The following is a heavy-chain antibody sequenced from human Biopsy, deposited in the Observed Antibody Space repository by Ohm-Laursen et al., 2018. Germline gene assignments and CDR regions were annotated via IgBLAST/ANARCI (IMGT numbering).Heavy chain of an antibody. CDR1: GGSISNNNYY. V-gene: IGHV4-61*03. D-gene: IGHD3-22*01. CDR2: VYYTGST. CDR3: ARDRGYYSDRTVPGYFDL. J-gene: IGHJ2*01. Sequence: PSDTLSLTCTVSGGSISNNNYYWSWIRQPPGKGLEWIGYVYYTGSTDYNPSLQSRVTISVDTSKNHFSLRLRSVTPADTAIYYCARDRGYYSDRTVPGYFDLWGRGTLVTVSS.